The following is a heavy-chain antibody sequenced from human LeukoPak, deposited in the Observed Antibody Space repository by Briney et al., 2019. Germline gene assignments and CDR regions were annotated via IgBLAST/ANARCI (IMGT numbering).Heavy chain of an antibody. CDR3: ARSKSSSLFFNY. Sequence: SENASSSCPVSGGSISSYCWSWIRQPPGKGLEWIGFIYYSGSTNYNPLLKGRVTITVDTSKNQFSLKLSSVTAADTAVYYCARSKSSSLFFNYWGHG. V-gene: IGHV4-59*01. D-gene: IGHD6-6*01. J-gene: IGHJ4*01. CDR2: IYYSGST. CDR1: GGSISSYC.